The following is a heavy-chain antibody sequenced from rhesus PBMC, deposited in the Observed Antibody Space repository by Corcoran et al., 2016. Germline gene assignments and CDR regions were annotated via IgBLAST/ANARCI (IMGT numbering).Heavy chain of an antibody. CDR3: ARGYSGNYGLDS. J-gene: IGHJ6*01. CDR2: IYWDDDK. Sequence: QVTLKESGPALVTPTQTLTLTCTFSGFSLTTSGMGVGWILQPPGKALVWLALIYWDDDKRYSTSLKSRLTISKDTSKNQVVLTMTNMDPVDTATYYCARGYSGNYGLDSWGQGVVVTVSS. CDR1: GFSLTTSGMG. D-gene: IGHD1-44*01. V-gene: IGHV2-174*01.